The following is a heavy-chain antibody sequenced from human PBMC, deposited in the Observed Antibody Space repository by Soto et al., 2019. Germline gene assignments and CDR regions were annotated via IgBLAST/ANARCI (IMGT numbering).Heavy chain of an antibody. Sequence: EVQLLESGGGLVQPGGSLRLSWEAPGFTFSIYAITWVRQAPGKGREWVSTISGSVGDIYYADSVKGRFIISRDNPKYTLSLQMDSVRDEDTAVYYCAKGGRGSSGLDFDYWGQGTLVTVSS. V-gene: IGHV3-23*01. CDR3: AKGGRGSSGLDFDY. D-gene: IGHD6-6*01. J-gene: IGHJ4*02. CDR1: GFTFSIYA. CDR2: ISGSVGDI.